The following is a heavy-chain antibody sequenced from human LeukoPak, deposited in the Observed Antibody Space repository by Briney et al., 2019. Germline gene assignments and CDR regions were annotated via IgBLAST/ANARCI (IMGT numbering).Heavy chain of an antibody. CDR1: DGSITTSSFY. V-gene: IGHV4-39*01. J-gene: IGHJ5*02. D-gene: IGHD6-19*01. Sequence: PSETLSLTCNVSDGSITTSSFYWGWVRQTPGKGLEWIGTLYYTGDTFYNRSLKSRVTITVDTSKDQFFLALSSVTAADTAVYYCVRAVGSVAGPGDWFDPWGPGILVTVSS. CDR3: VRAVGSVAGPGDWFDP. CDR2: LYYTGDT.